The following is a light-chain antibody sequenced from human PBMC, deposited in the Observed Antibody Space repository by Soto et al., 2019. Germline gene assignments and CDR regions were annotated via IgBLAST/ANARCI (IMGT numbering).Light chain of an antibody. J-gene: IGKJ1*01. Sequence: EIVLTQSPGTLSLSPGERATLSCRASQSVSSSFLAWYQHKPGQAPRLLIYGASSRATGIPDRFSGSGSGTDFTLTISRLEPEDFAVYYCQYFAGSQWTFGLGTKVEVK. CDR2: GAS. CDR1: QSVSSSF. CDR3: QYFAGSQWT. V-gene: IGKV3-20*01.